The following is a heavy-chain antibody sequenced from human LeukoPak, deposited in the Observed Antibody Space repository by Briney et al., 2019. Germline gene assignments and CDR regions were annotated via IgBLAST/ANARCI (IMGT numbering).Heavy chain of an antibody. Sequence: GGSLRLSCAASGFTFSSYWMTWVRQAPGKGLELVANINEDGSEKYYVDSVKGRFTISRDNAKNSLYLQMKRLGAEDTALYYCVYGGSYYVAWGQGTLVTVSS. D-gene: IGHD1-26*01. CDR2: INEDGSEK. CDR3: VYGGSYYVA. CDR1: GFTFSSYW. V-gene: IGHV3-7*01. J-gene: IGHJ5*02.